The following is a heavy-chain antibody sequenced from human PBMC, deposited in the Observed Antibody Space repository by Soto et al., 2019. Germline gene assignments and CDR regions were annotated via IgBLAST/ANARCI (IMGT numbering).Heavy chain of an antibody. D-gene: IGHD1-20*01. CDR1: GGSISSSSYY. V-gene: IGHV4-39*01. J-gene: IGHJ4*02. CDR3: ASFNWKQVDY. Sequence: SETLSLTCTVSGGSISSSSYYWGWIRQPPGKGLEWIGSIYYSGSTYYNPSLKSRVTISVDTSKKQFSLKLSSVTAADTAVYYCASFNWKQVDYWGQGTLVTVSS. CDR2: IYYSGST.